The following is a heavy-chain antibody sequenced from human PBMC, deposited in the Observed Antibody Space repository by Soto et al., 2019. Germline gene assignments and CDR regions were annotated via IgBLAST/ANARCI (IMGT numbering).Heavy chain of an antibody. V-gene: IGHV3-33*01. J-gene: IGHJ4*02. CDR3: ARAGANSGFDGPGDY. CDR1: GFTFSSYG. Sequence: GGSLRLSCAASGFTFSSYGMHWVRQAPGKGLEWVAVIWYDGSNKYYADSVKGRFTISRDNSKNTLYLQMNSLRAEDTAVYYCARAGANSGFDGPGDYWGQGIVVTVSS. D-gene: IGHD5-12*01. CDR2: IWYDGSNK.